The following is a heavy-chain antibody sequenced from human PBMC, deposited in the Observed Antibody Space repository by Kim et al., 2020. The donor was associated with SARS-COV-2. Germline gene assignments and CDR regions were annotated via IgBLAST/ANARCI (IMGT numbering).Heavy chain of an antibody. D-gene: IGHD3-22*01. CDR3: AREAGEGYDSSGYYF. CDR1: GGTFSSYA. Sequence: SVKVSCKASGGTFSSYAISWVRQAPGQGLEWMGRTIPILGIANYAQKFQGRVTITADKSTSTAYMELSSLRSEDTAVYYCAREAGEGYDSSGYYFWGQGTLVTVSS. CDR2: TIPILGIA. V-gene: IGHV1-69*04. J-gene: IGHJ4*02.